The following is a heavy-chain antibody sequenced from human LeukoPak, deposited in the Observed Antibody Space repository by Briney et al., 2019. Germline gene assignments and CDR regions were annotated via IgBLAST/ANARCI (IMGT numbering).Heavy chain of an antibody. J-gene: IGHJ6*02. CDR2: IYSGGST. D-gene: IGHD5-18*01. CDR1: EFTVSSNY. V-gene: IGHV3-66*02. CDR3: AASAMVNGMDV. Sequence: PGGSLRLSCAASEFTVSSNYMSWVRQAPGKGLEWVSVIYSGGSTYYADSVKGRFTISRDNSKNTLYLQMNSLRAEDTAVYYCAASAMVNGMDVWGQGTTVTVSS.